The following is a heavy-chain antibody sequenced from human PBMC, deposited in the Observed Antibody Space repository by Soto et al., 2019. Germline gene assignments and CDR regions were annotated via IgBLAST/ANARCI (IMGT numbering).Heavy chain of an antibody. CDR1: GFTFSSYS. CDR3: ARGRGHRSSGYYYYGMDV. CDR2: ISSSSSYI. J-gene: IGHJ6*02. V-gene: IGHV3-21*01. Sequence: NPGGSLRLSCAASGFTFSSYSMNWVRQAPGKGLEWVSSISSSSSYIYYADSVKGRFTISRDNSKNTLYLQMNSLRAEDTAVYYCARGRGHRSSGYYYYGMDVWGQGTTVTVSS. D-gene: IGHD1-26*01.